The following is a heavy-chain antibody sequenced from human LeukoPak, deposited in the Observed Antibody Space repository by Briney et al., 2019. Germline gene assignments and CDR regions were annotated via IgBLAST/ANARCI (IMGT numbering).Heavy chain of an antibody. J-gene: IGHJ3*02. CDR2: IYYSGST. Sequence: PSETLSLTCTVSGGSISSYYWSWIRQPPGKGLERIGYIYYSGSTNYNPSLKSRVTISVDTSKNQFSLKLSSVTAADTAVYYCARWGPDDAFDIWGQGTMVTVSS. V-gene: IGHV4-59*12. CDR3: ARWGPDDAFDI. CDR1: GGSISSYY. D-gene: IGHD3-16*01.